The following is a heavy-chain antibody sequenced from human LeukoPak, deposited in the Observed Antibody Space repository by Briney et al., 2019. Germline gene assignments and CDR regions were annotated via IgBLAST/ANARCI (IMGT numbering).Heavy chain of an antibody. CDR1: GYTLTELS. CDR2: FDPEDGET. V-gene: IGHV1-24*01. D-gene: IGHD1-26*01. Sequence: ASVKVSCKVSGYTLTELSMHWVRQAPGKGLEWMGGFDPEDGETIYAQKFQGRVTMTEDTSTDTAYMELSSLRSEDTAVYYCATMGLGVRATSGRDYWGQGTLVTASS. J-gene: IGHJ4*02. CDR3: ATMGLGVRATSGRDY.